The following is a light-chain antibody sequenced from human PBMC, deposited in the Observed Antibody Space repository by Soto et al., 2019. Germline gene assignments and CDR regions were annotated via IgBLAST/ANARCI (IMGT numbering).Light chain of an antibody. CDR2: GAS. CDR1: ESVGSNY. CDR3: QQYSSSPT. J-gene: IGKJ1*01. V-gene: IGKV3-20*01. Sequence: IVLTQSPDTLSLSPGERATLSCRASESVGSNYLAWYQQKPGHPPRLLIYGASSRATGIPDRFRGSGSGTDFTLTIRGLEPEDFAVYHCQQYSSSPTFGQGTKVEI.